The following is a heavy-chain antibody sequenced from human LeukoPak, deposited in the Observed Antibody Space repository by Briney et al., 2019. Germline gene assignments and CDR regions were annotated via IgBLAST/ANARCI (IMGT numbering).Heavy chain of an antibody. J-gene: IGHJ4*02. Sequence: EASVKVSFKASGYTFTSYGISWVRQAPGQGLEWMGWISAYNGNTNYAQKLQGRVTMTTDTSTSTAYMELRSLRSDDTAVYYCARDRARSYYDSSRECDYWGQGTLVTVSS. V-gene: IGHV1-18*01. D-gene: IGHD3-22*01. CDR2: ISAYNGNT. CDR3: ARDRARSYYDSSRECDY. CDR1: GYTFTSYG.